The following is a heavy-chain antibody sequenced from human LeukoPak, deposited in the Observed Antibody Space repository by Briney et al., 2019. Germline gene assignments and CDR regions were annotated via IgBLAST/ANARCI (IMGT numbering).Heavy chain of an antibody. CDR2: IWYDGSNK. V-gene: IGHV3-33*01. Sequence: GGSLRLSCAASGFTFSSYGMHWVRQAPGKGLEWVAVIWYDGSNKYYADSVKSRFTISRDNSKNTLYLQMNSLRAEDTAVYYCAREGGVDAFDIWGQGTMVTVSS. D-gene: IGHD3-16*01. CDR3: AREGGVDAFDI. CDR1: GFTFSSYG. J-gene: IGHJ3*02.